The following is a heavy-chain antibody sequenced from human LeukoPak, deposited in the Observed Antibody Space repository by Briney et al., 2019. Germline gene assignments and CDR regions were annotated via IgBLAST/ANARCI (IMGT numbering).Heavy chain of an antibody. CDR3: AKENRDYYILTGRRGGFDY. CDR2: IRYNGSNK. CDR1: GFTFSSYG. D-gene: IGHD3-9*01. J-gene: IGHJ4*02. V-gene: IGHV3-30*02. Sequence: GGSLRLSCAASGFTFSSYGMHWVRQAPGKGLEWVAFIRYNGSNKYYADSVKGRFTISRDNSKNTLYLQMNSLRAEDTAVYYCAKENRDYYILTGRRGGFDYWGQGTLVTVSS.